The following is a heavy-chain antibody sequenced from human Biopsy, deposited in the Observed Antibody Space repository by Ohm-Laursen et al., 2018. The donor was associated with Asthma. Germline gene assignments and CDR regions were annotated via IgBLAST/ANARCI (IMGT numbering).Heavy chain of an antibody. CDR3: ARFRGDGSGSSIDNYFGMDV. CDR1: GDSISSPAYY. D-gene: IGHD3-10*01. V-gene: IGHV4-31*02. Sequence: SQTLSLTWTVSGDSISSPAYYWSWVRQHPGKGLEWIGYISYSGTTFYRPSLMSRLIISLDTSKNQFSLKLSSVTAADTAVYYWARFRGDGSGSSIDNYFGMDVWGQGTTVTVSS. J-gene: IGHJ6*02. CDR2: ISYSGTT.